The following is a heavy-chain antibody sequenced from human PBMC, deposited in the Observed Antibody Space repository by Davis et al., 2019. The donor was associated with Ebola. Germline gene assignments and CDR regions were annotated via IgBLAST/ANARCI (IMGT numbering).Heavy chain of an antibody. Sequence: ASVKVSCKASGYTFTGYYMHWVRQAPGQGLEWMGWINPNSGGTNYAQKFQGRVTMTRDTSISTAYMELSSLRSEDTAVYYCARVGTGSDGSWGQGTLVTVSS. D-gene: IGHD1-1*01. CDR3: ARVGTGSDGS. V-gene: IGHV1-2*02. CDR2: INPNSGGT. J-gene: IGHJ5*02. CDR1: GYTFTGYY.